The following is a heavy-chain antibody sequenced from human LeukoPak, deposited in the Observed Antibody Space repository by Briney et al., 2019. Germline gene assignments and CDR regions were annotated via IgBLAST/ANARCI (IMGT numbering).Heavy chain of an antibody. D-gene: IGHD6-6*01. J-gene: IGHJ6*04. CDR2: ISASGGTT. CDR3: ATHSTKSSSTPMDV. CDR1: GFTFSSYA. V-gene: IGHV3-23*01. Sequence: GGSLRLSCAASGFTFSSYAMSWVRQAPGKGLEWVSAISASGGTTYYADSVKGRFTISRDNSKNTLYLQMNSLRAEDTAVYYCATHSTKSSSTPMDVWGKGTTVTVSS.